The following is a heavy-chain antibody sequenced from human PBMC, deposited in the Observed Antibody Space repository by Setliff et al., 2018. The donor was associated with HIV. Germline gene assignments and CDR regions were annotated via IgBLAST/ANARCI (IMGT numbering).Heavy chain of an antibody. D-gene: IGHD2-21*01. J-gene: IGHJ4*02. V-gene: IGHV3-30*04. Sequence: PGGSLRLSCVASGYNFGVYSMEWVRQVPGKGLEWVAAISHDAKRIYYADSVKGRFTISRDDSESTLFLQMNSLRVDDTAVYYCARVRYCGSPSCRKEFDFWGQGTLVTVSS. CDR3: ARVRYCGSPSCRKEFDF. CDR1: GYNFGVYS. CDR2: ISHDAKRI.